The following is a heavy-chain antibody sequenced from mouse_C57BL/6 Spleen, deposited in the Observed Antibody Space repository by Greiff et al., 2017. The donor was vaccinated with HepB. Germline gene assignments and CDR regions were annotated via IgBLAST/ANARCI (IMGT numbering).Heavy chain of an antibody. D-gene: IGHD2-12*01. CDR1: GYTFTSYG. CDR3: AREGVNCYDGGY. CDR2: IYPRSGNT. J-gene: IGHJ2*01. V-gene: IGHV1-81*01. Sequence: QVQLQQSGAELARPGASVKLSCKASGYTFTSYGISWVKQRTGQGLEWIGVIYPRSGNTYYNEKFKGKVTLTADKSSSTAYMELRSLTSEDSAVYFCAREGVNCYDGGYWGQGTTLTVSS.